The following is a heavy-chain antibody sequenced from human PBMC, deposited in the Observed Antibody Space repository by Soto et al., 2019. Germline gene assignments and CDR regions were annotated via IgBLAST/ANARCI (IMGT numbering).Heavy chain of an antibody. CDR3: ARDYPGGSYYDY. D-gene: IGHD1-26*01. V-gene: IGHV3-7*03. CDR2: INQDGSEK. J-gene: IGHJ4*02. Sequence: LRLSCAASGFTFSSYWMSWVRQAPGKGLEWVARINQDGSEKYYVDSVKGRFTISRDNAKNSLYLQMNSLRAEDTAVYYCARDYPGGSYYDYWGQGTLVTVSS. CDR1: GFTFSSYW.